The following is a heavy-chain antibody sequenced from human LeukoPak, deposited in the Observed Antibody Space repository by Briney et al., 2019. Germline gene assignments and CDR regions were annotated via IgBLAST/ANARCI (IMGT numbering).Heavy chain of an antibody. J-gene: IGHJ5*01. D-gene: IGHD2-15*01. V-gene: IGHV4-34*01. CDR1: GGSFRGYY. CDR2: INHSGST. CDR3: ASEMAVADNNWFDS. Sequence: SETLSLTCAVYGGSFRGYYWRWIRQPPGKGLEWIGEINHSGSTNYNPSLKSRVTISVDTSKNQFYLKLSSVTAADTAVYYCASEMAVADNNWFDSWGQGNLATVSS.